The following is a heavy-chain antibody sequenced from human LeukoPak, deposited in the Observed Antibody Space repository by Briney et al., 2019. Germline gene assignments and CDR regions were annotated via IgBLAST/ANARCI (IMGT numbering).Heavy chain of an antibody. D-gene: IGHD3-10*01. Sequence: PGGSLRLSCAASGFTFSTYSMNWVRQAPGKGLEWVSYIDNSRSSTYYADSVKGRFTISRDNAKNSLYLQMNSLRAEDTAMYYCAREVTMVRADIWGQGILVTVSS. J-gene: IGHJ4*02. CDR2: IDNSRSST. CDR3: AREVTMVRADI. CDR1: GFTFSTYS. V-gene: IGHV3-48*04.